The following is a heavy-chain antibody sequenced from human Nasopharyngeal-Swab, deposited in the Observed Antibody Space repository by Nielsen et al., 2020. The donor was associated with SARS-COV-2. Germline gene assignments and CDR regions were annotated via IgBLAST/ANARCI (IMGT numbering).Heavy chain of an antibody. J-gene: IGHJ4*02. V-gene: IGHV4-34*01. CDR3: ARGNLYYDSSGYPWYFDY. Sequence: WIRQPPGKGLEGIGEINHSGSTNYNPTLKRRVTISVDTSKNQFSLKLSSVTAADTAVYYCARGNLYYDSSGYPWYFDYWGQGTLVTVSS. D-gene: IGHD3-22*01. CDR2: INHSGST.